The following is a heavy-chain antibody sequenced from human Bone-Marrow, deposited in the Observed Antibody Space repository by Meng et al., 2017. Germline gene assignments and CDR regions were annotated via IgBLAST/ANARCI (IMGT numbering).Heavy chain of an antibody. V-gene: IGHV3-7*01. J-gene: IGHJ4*02. CDR3: ATSSAAAGND. Sequence: GESLKISCAVSGFTFSDYYMSWIRQAPGKGLEWVANINQGGSEKYYLDSVKGRFTISRDNAKSSVFLQMNSLTAEDTGVYYCATSSAAAGNDWGRGTLVTVSS. CDR2: INQGGSEK. CDR1: GFTFSDYY. D-gene: IGHD6-13*01.